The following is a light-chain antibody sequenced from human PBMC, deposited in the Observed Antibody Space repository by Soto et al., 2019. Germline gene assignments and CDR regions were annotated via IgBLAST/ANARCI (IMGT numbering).Light chain of an antibody. V-gene: IGLV2-8*01. Sequence: QSVLTQPPSASGSPGQSVTISGAGTSSDVGGYNYVSWYQQYPGKVPKLMIYEVSERPSGVPDRFSGSKSGNTAFLTVSGLQAEDEADYYCLSYADTAYVFGTGTKLTVL. J-gene: IGLJ1*01. CDR2: EVS. CDR3: LSYADTAYV. CDR1: SSDVGGYNY.